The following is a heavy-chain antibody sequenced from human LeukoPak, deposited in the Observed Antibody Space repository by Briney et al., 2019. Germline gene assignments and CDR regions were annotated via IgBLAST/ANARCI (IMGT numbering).Heavy chain of an antibody. CDR3: ARASRRRSGWFHYYFDY. J-gene: IGHJ4*02. CDR2: INPSGGST. D-gene: IGHD6-19*01. V-gene: IGHV1-46*01. Sequence: ASVKVSCKASGYTFTSYYMHWVRQAPGQGLEWMGIINPSGGSTSYAQKFQGRVTMTRNTSISTAYMELSSLRSEDTAVYYCARASRRRSGWFHYYFDYWGQGTLVTVSS. CDR1: GYTFTSYY.